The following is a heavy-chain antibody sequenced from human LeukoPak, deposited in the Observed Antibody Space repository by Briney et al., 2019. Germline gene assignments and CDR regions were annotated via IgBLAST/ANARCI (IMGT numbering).Heavy chain of an antibody. J-gene: IGHJ4*02. CDR3: ARGKVTLLWFGEPFDY. V-gene: IGHV1-69*06. CDR1: GGTFSSYA. D-gene: IGHD3-10*01. CDR2: INPIFGTA. Sequence: ASVKVSCKASGGTFSSYAISWVRQAPGQGLEWMGGINPIFGTANYAQKFQGRVTITADKSTSTAYMELSSLRSEDTAVYYCARGKVTLLWFGEPFDYWGQGTLVTVSS.